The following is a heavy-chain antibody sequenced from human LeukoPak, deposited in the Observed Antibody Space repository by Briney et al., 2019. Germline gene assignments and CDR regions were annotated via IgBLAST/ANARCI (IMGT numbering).Heavy chain of an antibody. CDR1: GGTFSSEA. CDR3: ARGETILNWFDP. CDR2: IIPIFGRA. J-gene: IGHJ5*02. V-gene: IGHV1-69*13. Sequence: SVKVSCKTSGGTFSSEAFIWVRQAPGQGLEWMGGIIPIFGRADCAQKFQDIVTITADESTSTVYMELSSLRSEDTAVYYCARGETILNWFDPWGQGTLVTVSS. D-gene: IGHD1-1*01.